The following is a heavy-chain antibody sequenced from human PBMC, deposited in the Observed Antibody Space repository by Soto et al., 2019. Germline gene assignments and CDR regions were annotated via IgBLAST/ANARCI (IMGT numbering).Heavy chain of an antibody. Sequence: QVQLVESGGGVVQPGRSLRLSCAASGFTFSSYGMHWVRQAPGKGLEWVAVIWYDGSNKYYADSVKGRFTISRDNSKNTLYLQMNSLRAEDTAVYYCARAEYYYDSSGYYFVYWGQGTLVTVSS. CDR1: GFTFSSYG. CDR2: IWYDGSNK. CDR3: ARAEYYYDSSGYYFVY. J-gene: IGHJ4*02. D-gene: IGHD3-22*01. V-gene: IGHV3-33*01.